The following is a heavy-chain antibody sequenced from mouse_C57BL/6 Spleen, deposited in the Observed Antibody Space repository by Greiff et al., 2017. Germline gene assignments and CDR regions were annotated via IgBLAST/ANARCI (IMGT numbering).Heavy chain of an antibody. CDR2: IYPGDGDT. J-gene: IGHJ2*01. Sequence: QVQLQQSGPELVKPGASVKISCKASGYAFSSSWMNWVKQRPGKGLEWIGRIYPGDGDTNYNGKFKGKATLTADKSSSTAYMQLSSLTSEDSAVYFCARSWLLPDFDYWGQGTTLTVSS. CDR1: GYAFSSSW. D-gene: IGHD2-3*01. CDR3: ARSWLLPDFDY. V-gene: IGHV1-82*01.